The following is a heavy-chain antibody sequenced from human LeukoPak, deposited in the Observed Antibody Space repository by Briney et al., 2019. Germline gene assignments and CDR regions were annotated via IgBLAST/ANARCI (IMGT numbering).Heavy chain of an antibody. V-gene: IGHV3-48*03. D-gene: IGHD4-23*01. Sequence: GGSLRLSCAASGFTFSSYEMNWVRQAPGKGLEWFSYVSSSGSTIYYADSVKGRFTISRDNAKNSLYLQMNSLRAEDTAVYYCARGNSFGDAFDIWGQGTMVTVSS. CDR1: GFTFSSYE. J-gene: IGHJ3*02. CDR3: ARGNSFGDAFDI. CDR2: VSSSGSTI.